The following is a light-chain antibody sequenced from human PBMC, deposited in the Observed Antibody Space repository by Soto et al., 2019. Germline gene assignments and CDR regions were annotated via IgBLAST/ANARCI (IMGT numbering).Light chain of an antibody. V-gene: IGKV3-20*01. CDR2: GAS. CDR3: QQYGSSPAT. Sequence: TQSPSSLSASVGDTVTITCQASQDISPYLNWYQQKPGQAPRLLIYGASSRATGIPDRFSGSGSGTDFTLSVSRLEPEDFAVYFCQQYGSSPATFGQGTKVDIK. CDR1: QDISPY. J-gene: IGKJ1*01.